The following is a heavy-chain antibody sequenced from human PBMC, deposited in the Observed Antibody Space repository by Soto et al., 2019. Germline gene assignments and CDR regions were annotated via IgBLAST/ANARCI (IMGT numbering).Heavy chain of an antibody. V-gene: IGHV6-1*01. CDR3: AHTPIAAAGANWFDP. D-gene: IGHD6-13*01. J-gene: IGHJ5*02. Sequence: PSQTLSLTCAISGDSVSSNSAAWNWIRQSPSRGLEWLGRTYYRSKWYNDYAVSVKSRITINPDTSKHPCPMQLNSVPPEDTAVYYCAHTPIAAAGANWFDPWGQGTLVTVSS. CDR2: TYYRSKWYN. CDR1: GDSVSSNSAA.